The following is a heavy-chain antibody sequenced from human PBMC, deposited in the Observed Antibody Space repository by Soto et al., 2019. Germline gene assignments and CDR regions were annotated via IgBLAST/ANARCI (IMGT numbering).Heavy chain of an antibody. D-gene: IGHD3-16*01. CDR1: GFTFSSYG. V-gene: IGHV3-33*01. J-gene: IGHJ6*02. CDR2: IWYDGSNK. Sequence: QVQLVESGGGVVQPGRSLRLSCAASGFTFSSYGMHWVRQAPGKGLEWVAVIWYDGSNKYYADSVKGRFTITRDNSKNTLDRQMNSLRCEDTAEYYGVRGGGGRGSGYYYGMDVWGQGTTVTVSS. CDR3: VRGGGGRGSGYYYGMDV.